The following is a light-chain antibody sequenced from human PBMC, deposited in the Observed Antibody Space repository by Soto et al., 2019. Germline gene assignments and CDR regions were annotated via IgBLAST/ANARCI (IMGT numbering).Light chain of an antibody. CDR1: QSVRSSD. CDR2: GAS. CDR3: QQYGSSLT. Sequence: EIVLTQSPGTLSLSPGERATLSCRASQSVRSSDLAWYQQKPGQAPRLLIYGASSKASGIPDRFSGSGSGTDFTLTVSRLEPEDFAVYFCQQYGSSLTLGGGTKVDIK. J-gene: IGKJ4*01. V-gene: IGKV3-20*01.